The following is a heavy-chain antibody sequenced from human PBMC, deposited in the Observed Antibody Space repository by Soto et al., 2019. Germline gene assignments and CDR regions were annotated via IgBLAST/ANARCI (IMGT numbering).Heavy chain of an antibody. D-gene: IGHD2-2*01. J-gene: IGHJ3*02. CDR2: ISYDGSNK. Sequence: QVQLVESGGGVVQPGRSLRLSCAASGFTFSSYGMHWVRQAPGKGLEWVAVISYDGSNKYYADSVKGRFTISRDNSKNTLYLQMNSLRAEDTAVYYCASYGMPDAFDIWGQGTMVTASS. CDR3: ASYGMPDAFDI. V-gene: IGHV3-30*03. CDR1: GFTFSSYG.